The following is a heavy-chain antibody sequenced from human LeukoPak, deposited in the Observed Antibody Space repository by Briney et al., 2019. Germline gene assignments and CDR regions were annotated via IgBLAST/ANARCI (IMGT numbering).Heavy chain of an antibody. V-gene: IGHV3-30*02. D-gene: IGHD3-10*01. Sequence: GGSLRLSCAASGFTFSSYGMHWVRQAPGKGLEWVAFIRYDGSNKYYADSVKGRFTISRDNSKNTLYLEMNNLRPADTGVYYCANDHFGSGSWDYWGRGTLVTVSS. J-gene: IGHJ4*02. CDR1: GFTFSSYG. CDR3: ANDHFGSGSWDY. CDR2: IRYDGSNK.